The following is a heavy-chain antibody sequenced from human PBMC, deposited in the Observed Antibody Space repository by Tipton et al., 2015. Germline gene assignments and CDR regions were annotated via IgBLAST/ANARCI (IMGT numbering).Heavy chain of an antibody. CDR1: GGSISSSSYF. D-gene: IGHD5-24*01. Sequence: TLSLTCTVSGGSISSSSYFWDWIRQPPGKGLEWIGSIYYSGSTYYNPSLKSRVTISVDTSKNQFSLRLSSVTAADTAVYYCARDRRDGYNYYFDYWGQGTLVTVSS. CDR2: IYYSGST. J-gene: IGHJ4*02. CDR3: ARDRRDGYNYYFDY. V-gene: IGHV4-39*01.